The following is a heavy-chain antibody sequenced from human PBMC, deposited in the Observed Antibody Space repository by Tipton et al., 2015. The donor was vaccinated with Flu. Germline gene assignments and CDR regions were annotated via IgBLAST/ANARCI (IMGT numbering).Heavy chain of an antibody. CDR3: ASGRGTYYDYVWGSYQRSYAFDI. CDR2: ISAYNGNT. Sequence: QSGAEVKKPGSSVKVSCEASGGTFSSYAISWVRQAPGQGLEWMGWISAYNGNTNYAQKLQGRVTMTTDTSTSTAYMELRSLRSDDTAVYYCASGRGTYYDYVWGSYQRSYAFDIWGQGTMVTVSS. CDR1: GGTFSSYA. D-gene: IGHD3-16*02. J-gene: IGHJ3*02. V-gene: IGHV1-18*01.